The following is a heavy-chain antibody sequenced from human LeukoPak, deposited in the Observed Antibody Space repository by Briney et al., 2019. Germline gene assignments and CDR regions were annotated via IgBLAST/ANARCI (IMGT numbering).Heavy chain of an antibody. V-gene: IGHV3-74*01. CDR2: INNDGSRT. J-gene: IGHJ4*02. CDR1: EFTFSKYW. D-gene: IGHD1-26*01. CDR3: ARIIVGATGIDY. Sequence: PGGSLRLSCVASEFTFSKYWMHWVRQARGKGLVSVSRINNDGSRTTYADSVKGRFTISRDNAKNTVYLQMNNLRAEDTAVYYCARIIVGATGIDYWGQGTLVSVSS.